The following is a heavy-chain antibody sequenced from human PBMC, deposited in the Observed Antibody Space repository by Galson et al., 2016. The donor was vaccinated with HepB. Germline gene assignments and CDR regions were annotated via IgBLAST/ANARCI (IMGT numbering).Heavy chain of an antibody. Sequence: SLRLSCAASGFTFNSSWMAWVRQAPGKGLEWVANIKRDGSEKHYVDSVKGRFTISRDNAKNSLYLQMNSLRVEDTAVYYCACSTGGNWTDYWGQGTLVTVSS. V-gene: IGHV3-7*05. J-gene: IGHJ4*02. D-gene: IGHD1-1*01. CDR2: IKRDGSEK. CDR3: ACSTGGNWTDY. CDR1: GFTFNSSW.